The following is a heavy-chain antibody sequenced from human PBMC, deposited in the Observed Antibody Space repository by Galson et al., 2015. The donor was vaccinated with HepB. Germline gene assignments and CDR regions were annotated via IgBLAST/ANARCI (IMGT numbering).Heavy chain of an antibody. Sequence: SLRLSCAASGFTFSDYYMSWIRQAPGKGLEWVSYISSSSSYTNYADSVKGRFTISRDNAKNSLYLQMNSLRAEDTAVYYYARGGSYGYIDYWGQGTLVTVSS. CDR2: ISSSSSYT. CDR3: ARGGSYGYIDY. J-gene: IGHJ4*02. CDR1: GFTFSDYY. V-gene: IGHV3-11*06. D-gene: IGHD5-18*01.